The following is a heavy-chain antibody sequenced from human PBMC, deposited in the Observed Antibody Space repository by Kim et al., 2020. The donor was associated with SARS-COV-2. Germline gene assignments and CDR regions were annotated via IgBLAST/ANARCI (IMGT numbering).Heavy chain of an antibody. J-gene: IGHJ4*02. CDR2: ISYDGSNK. D-gene: IGHD2-15*01. CDR3: ARGGYCSGGSCHDFWDY. V-gene: IGHV3-30-3*01. CDR1: GFTFSSYA. Sequence: GGSLRLSCAASGFTFSSYAMHWVRQAPGKGLEWVAVISYDGSNKYYADSVKGRFTISRDNSKNTLYLQMNSLRAEDTAVYYCARGGYCSGGSCHDFWDYWGQGTLVTVSS.